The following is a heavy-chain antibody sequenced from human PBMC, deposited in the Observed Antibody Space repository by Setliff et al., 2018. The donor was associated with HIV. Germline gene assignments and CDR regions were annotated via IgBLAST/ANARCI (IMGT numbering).Heavy chain of an antibody. Sequence: SGPTLVNPTQTLTLTCTFSGFSLSTSGVGVGWIRQPPGKALEWLALIYWDDDKRYSPSLKSRLTITKDTSKNQVVLTMTNMDPVDTAVYYCAKPTYYYDDSGYSGGDYWGQGTLVTVSS. CDR2: IYWDDDK. D-gene: IGHD3-22*01. CDR3: AKPTYYYDDSGYSGGDY. J-gene: IGHJ4*02. CDR1: GFSLSTSGVG. V-gene: IGHV2-5*02.